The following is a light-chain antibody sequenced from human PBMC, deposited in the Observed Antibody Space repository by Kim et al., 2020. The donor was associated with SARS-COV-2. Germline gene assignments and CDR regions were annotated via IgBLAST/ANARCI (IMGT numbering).Light chain of an antibody. CDR1: SSDVGGYKY. J-gene: IGLJ1*01. Sequence: SITVSCTGASSDVGGYKYVSWYRQHPGKAPKLVIYEVDNRPSGVSIRFSGSKSGNTASLTISGLQAEDEADYYCSSYIRGSTNYVFGTGTKVTVL. V-gene: IGLV2-14*01. CDR2: EVD. CDR3: SSYIRGSTNYV.